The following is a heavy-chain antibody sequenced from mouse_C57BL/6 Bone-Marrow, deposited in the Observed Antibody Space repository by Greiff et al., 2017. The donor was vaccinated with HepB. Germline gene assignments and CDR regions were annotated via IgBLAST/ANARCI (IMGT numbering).Heavy chain of an antibody. CDR2: IDPFDSYT. J-gene: IGHJ3*01. D-gene: IGHD1-1*01. CDR1: GYTFTSYW. CDR3: ARSGPYYYGSWAWFAY. V-gene: IGHV1-69*01. Sequence: QVQLQQPGAELVMPGASVKLSCKASGYTFTSYWMHWVKQRPGQGLEWIGEIDPFDSYTNYNPKFKGKSTLTLDKSSSTAYMQLSSLTSEDSAVYYCARSGPYYYGSWAWFAYWGQGTLVTVSA.